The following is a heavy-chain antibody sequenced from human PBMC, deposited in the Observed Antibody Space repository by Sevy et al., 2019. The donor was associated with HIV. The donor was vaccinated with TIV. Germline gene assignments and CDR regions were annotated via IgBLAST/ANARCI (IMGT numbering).Heavy chain of an antibody. CDR3: AKVLHIVEIPAAIDYYYGMDV. CDR2: IRFDGSIK. J-gene: IGHJ6*02. D-gene: IGHD2-2*01. V-gene: IGHV3-30*02. CDR1: GFTFSTYG. Sequence: GGSLRLPCAASGFTFSTYGMHWVRQAPGKGLEWVAFIRFDGSIKYYTDSVKGRLTISRDNSKNTLYLRMNSLRAEDTAVYFCAKVLHIVEIPAAIDYYYGMDVWGQGTTVTVSS.